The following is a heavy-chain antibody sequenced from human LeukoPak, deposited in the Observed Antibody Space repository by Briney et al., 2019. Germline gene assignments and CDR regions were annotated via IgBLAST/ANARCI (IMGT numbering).Heavy chain of an antibody. CDR3: AKDGDYNSTFDYYYYGMDV. CDR1: GFTFSSYA. Sequence: GGSLRLSCAASGFTFSSYAMHWVRQAPGKGLEWVAVISYDGSITYYADSVKGRFTISRDNSKNTLYLQMNSLRAEDTAVYHCAKDGDYNSTFDYYYYGMDVWGQGTTVTVSS. D-gene: IGHD4-17*01. CDR2: ISYDGSIT. V-gene: IGHV3-30*04. J-gene: IGHJ6*02.